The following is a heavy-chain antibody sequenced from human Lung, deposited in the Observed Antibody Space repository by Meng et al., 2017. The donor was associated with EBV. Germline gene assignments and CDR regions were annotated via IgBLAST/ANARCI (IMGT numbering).Heavy chain of an antibody. CDR2: LYTSGST. CDR1: GGVISSYY. Sequence: VGRDVCGPGRSRHSESLSLHCPFSGGVISSYYWSSIREPAGKGLVWCGRLYTSGSTNFNPSLKSRVNMSVDTSKNQFSLKLSSVTAADTAVYYCARVTLWFGELEYWGQGTLVTVSS. CDR3: ARVTLWFGELEY. J-gene: IGHJ4*02. V-gene: IGHV4-4*07. D-gene: IGHD3-10*01.